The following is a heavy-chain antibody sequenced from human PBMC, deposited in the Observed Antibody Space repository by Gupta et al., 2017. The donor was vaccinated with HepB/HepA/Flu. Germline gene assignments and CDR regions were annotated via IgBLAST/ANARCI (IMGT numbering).Heavy chain of an antibody. V-gene: IGHV4-30-4*01. D-gene: IGHD2-15*01. Sequence: QVQLQESGPGLVKPSQTLSLTCTVSGGSISSGDYYWSWIRQPPGKGLEWIGYSYYSGSTYYNPYRKSRVTISVETSKNQCALKLSSVTAAETAVYYCARDSADCSGGSCSSGTWGQGTLVTVSS. CDR1: GGSISSGDYY. CDR2: SYYSGST. J-gene: IGHJ5*02. CDR3: ARDSADCSGGSCSSGT.